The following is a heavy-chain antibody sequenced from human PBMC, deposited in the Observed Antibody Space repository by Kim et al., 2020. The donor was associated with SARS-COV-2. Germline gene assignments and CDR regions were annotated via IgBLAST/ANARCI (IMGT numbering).Heavy chain of an antibody. CDR3: ARVFNRDIAVAGTPYYYYMDV. CDR2: IIPIFGTA. D-gene: IGHD6-19*01. Sequence: SVKVSCKASGGTFSSYAISWVRQAPGQGLEWMGGIIPIFGTAKYAQKFQGRVTITADESTSTAYMELSSLRSEDTAVYYCARVFNRDIAVAGTPYYYYMDVWGKGTTVTVSS. V-gene: IGHV1-69*13. CDR1: GGTFSSYA. J-gene: IGHJ6*03.